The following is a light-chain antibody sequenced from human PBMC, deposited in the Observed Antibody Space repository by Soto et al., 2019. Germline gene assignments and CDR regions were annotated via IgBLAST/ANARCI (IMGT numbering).Light chain of an antibody. J-gene: IGKJ4*01. V-gene: IGKV3-15*01. CDR1: QSVSSN. CDR2: GAS. CDR3: QQYSNWPLT. Sequence: ETLITQSPATLSVSPGEGPTLSCRASQSVSSNLVWYQHKPGQAPRILIYGASTRDTDIPARFSGSGSGTEFTLTISRLQSEDYEVYYCQQYSNWPLTFGGGTKVDIK.